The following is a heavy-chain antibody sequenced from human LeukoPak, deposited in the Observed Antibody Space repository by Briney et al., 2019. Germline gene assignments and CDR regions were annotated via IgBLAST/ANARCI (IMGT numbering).Heavy chain of an antibody. J-gene: IGHJ5*02. CDR1: GGSISSYY. V-gene: IGHV4-59*08. D-gene: IGHD4-11*01. CDR2: IYYSGST. CDR3: ARRGHDYSNWFDP. Sequence: SETLSLTCTVSGGSISSYYWSWIRQPPGKGLDWIGYIYYSGSTNYNPSLKSRVTISVDTSKNQFSLKLSSVTAADTAVYYCARRGHDYSNWFDPWGQGTLVTVSS.